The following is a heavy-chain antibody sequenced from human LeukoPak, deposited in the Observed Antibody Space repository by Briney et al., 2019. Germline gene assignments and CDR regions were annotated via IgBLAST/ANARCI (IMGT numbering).Heavy chain of an antibody. CDR1: GYTFTSYA. J-gene: IGHJ4*02. Sequence: ASVKVPCKASGYTFTSYAMHWVRQAPGQRLEWMGWINAGNGNTKYSQKFQGRVTITRDTSASTAYMELSSLRSEDTAVYYCATVEMATWRYFDYWGQGTLVTVSS. CDR3: ATVEMATWRYFDY. D-gene: IGHD5-24*01. V-gene: IGHV1-3*01. CDR2: INAGNGNT.